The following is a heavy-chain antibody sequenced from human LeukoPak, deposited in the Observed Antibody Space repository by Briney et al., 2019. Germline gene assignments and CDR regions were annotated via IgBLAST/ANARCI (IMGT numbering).Heavy chain of an antibody. Sequence: GGSLRLSCAASGLTFSSYAMHWVRQAPGKGLEWVAVISYDGSNKYYADSVKGRFTISRDNSKNTLYLQMNSLRAEDTAVYYCARGHNYYGMDVWGQGTTVTVSS. J-gene: IGHJ6*02. CDR1: GLTFSSYA. CDR2: ISYDGSNK. V-gene: IGHV3-30*04. CDR3: ARGHNYYGMDV.